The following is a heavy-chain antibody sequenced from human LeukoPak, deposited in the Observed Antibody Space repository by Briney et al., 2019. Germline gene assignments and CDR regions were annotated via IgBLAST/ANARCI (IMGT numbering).Heavy chain of an antibody. Sequence: SEPLSLTCTVSGGSISIYYWNWIRQPAGKGLEWIGRIFTSGITNYNPSLKSRVTMSVDTSKNQFSLDLSSVIAADTAIYYCARETSGTYYNPLGYMDVWGKGTTVTVSS. CDR1: GGSISIYY. V-gene: IGHV4-4*07. CDR2: IFTSGIT. CDR3: ARETSGTYYNPLGYMDV. J-gene: IGHJ6*03. D-gene: IGHD3-10*01.